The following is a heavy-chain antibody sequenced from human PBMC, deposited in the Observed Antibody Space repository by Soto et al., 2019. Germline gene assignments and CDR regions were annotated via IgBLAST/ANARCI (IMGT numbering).Heavy chain of an antibody. CDR1: GYTFTNFG. D-gene: IGHD5-18*01. J-gene: IGHJ4*02. V-gene: IGHV1-18*01. CDR2: ISAYNGNT. Sequence: ASVKVSCKASGYTFTNFGISWVRQAPGQGLEWMGWISAYNGNTNYAQKIQGRVTMTTDTSTSTAYMELRSLRSDDTAVYYCARDTAMVRDFDYWGQGTLVTVSS. CDR3: ARDTAMVRDFDY.